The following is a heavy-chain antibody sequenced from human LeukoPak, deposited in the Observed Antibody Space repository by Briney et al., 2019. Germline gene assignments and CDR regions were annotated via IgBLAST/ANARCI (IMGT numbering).Heavy chain of an antibody. D-gene: IGHD1-14*01. CDR3: AKAGVLKEPFDY. CDR2: VSATGYTT. Sequence: GGTLRLSCVVSGFTLPYGMSWVRQAPGKGLEWVSYVSATGYTTSYADSVKGRFTISRDNSKNTLYLQMNSLRAEDTAVYYCAKAGVLKEPFDYWGQGTLVTVSS. J-gene: IGHJ4*02. V-gene: IGHV3-23*01. CDR1: GFTLPYG.